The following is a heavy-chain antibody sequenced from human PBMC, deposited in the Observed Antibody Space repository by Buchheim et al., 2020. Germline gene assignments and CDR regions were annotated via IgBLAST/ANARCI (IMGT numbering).Heavy chain of an antibody. Sequence: QAQLVESAGGVVQPGRSLRLSCAASGFTFSSYGMHWVRRAPGKGLEWLAVMSYDGSNEYYADSVKGRFTISRDSLKNTVYLQMNSLRAEDTAVYYCAKEEQLWSVGSYYFDYWGQGT. CDR1: GFTFSSYG. CDR3: AKEEQLWSVGSYYFDY. CDR2: MSYDGSNE. D-gene: IGHD5-18*01. V-gene: IGHV3-30*18. J-gene: IGHJ4*02.